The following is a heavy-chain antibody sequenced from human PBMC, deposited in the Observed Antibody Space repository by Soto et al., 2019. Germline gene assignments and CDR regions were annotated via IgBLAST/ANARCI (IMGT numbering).Heavy chain of an antibody. Sequence: GGSLRLSCAASGFTFSSYSMNWVRQAPGKGLEWVSYINSSSSTIYYADSVKGRFTISRDNAKNSLYLQMNSLRAEDTAVYYCASCIAAAGDYWGQGTLVTVSS. J-gene: IGHJ4*02. CDR3: ASCIAAAGDY. D-gene: IGHD6-13*01. CDR1: GFTFSSYS. CDR2: INSSSSTI. V-gene: IGHV3-48*04.